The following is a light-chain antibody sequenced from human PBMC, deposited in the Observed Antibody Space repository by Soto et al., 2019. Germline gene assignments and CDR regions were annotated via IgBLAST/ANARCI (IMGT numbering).Light chain of an antibody. J-gene: IGKJ3*01. V-gene: IGKV1-39*01. CDR3: QQSYSTPST. CDR1: QTISGY. CDR2: AAS. Sequence: DIQMTQSPSSLSASLGDRVTITCRASQTISGYLNWYQQKPGEAPKLLIYAASSLQSGVPGRFSGSGSGTAFTLTISSLQPEDSATYYCQQSYSTPSTFGPGTTVDIK.